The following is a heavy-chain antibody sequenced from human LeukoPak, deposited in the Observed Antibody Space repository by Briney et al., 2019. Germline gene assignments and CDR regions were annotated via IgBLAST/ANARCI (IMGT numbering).Heavy chain of an antibody. CDR2: ISWNSGSI. Sequence: GRSLRLSCAASGFTFDDYAMHWVRQAPGKGLERVSGISWNSGSIGYADSVKGRFTISRDNAKNSLYLQMNSLRAEDTALYYCANSLLWFGELSVWGQGTLVTVSS. D-gene: IGHD3-10*01. CDR3: ANSLLWFGELSV. V-gene: IGHV3-9*01. CDR1: GFTFDDYA. J-gene: IGHJ4*02.